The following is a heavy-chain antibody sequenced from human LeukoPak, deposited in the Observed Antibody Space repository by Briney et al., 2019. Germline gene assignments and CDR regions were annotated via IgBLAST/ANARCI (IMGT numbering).Heavy chain of an antibody. CDR1: GYTLNKLS. D-gene: IGHD6-13*01. CDR2: FDPEDGET. Sequence: AAVKVSCKVSGYTLNKLSMHWVRQSRGKGAEWMGRFDPEDGETIYAQNLQGRVTMTEDTTTNAAYMELSRLRSEDTAVYYCATQQLVRFVLRFQHWGQGTLVTVSS. V-gene: IGHV1-24*01. J-gene: IGHJ1*01. CDR3: ATQQLVRFVLRFQH.